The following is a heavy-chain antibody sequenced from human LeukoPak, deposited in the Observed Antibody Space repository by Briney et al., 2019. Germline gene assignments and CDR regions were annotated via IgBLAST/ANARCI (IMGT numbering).Heavy chain of an antibody. CDR3: TRESGSYRGNDY. CDR1: GYTFTGYY. Sequence: ASVKVSCKASGYTFTGYYMHWVRQAPGQGLEWMGRINPNSGGTNYAQKFQGRVTMTRDTSISTAYMELSSLRSDDTAVYYCTRESGSYRGNDYWGQGTLVTVSS. D-gene: IGHD1-26*01. V-gene: IGHV1-2*06. J-gene: IGHJ4*02. CDR2: INPNSGGT.